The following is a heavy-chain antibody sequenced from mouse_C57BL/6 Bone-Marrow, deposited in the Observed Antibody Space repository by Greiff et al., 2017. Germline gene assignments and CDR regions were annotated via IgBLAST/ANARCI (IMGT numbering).Heavy chain of an antibody. CDR2: IYPGSGST. D-gene: IGHD2-4*01. J-gene: IGHJ1*03. V-gene: IGHV1-55*01. CDR3: AREGIYYDYHWYVDV. Sequence: VQLQQPGAELVKPGASVKMSCMASGYTFTSYWITWVKQRPGQGLEWIGDIYPGSGSTNYNEKFKGKATLTVDTSSSTAYMQLSSLTSEDSAVYYCAREGIYYDYHWYVDVWGTGTTVTVSS. CDR1: GYTFTSYW.